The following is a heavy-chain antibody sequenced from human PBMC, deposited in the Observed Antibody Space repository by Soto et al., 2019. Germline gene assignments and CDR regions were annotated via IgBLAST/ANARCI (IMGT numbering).Heavy chain of an antibody. D-gene: IGHD6-6*01. CDR2: IYYSGST. CDR3: TRGIIMYSSSAEPTMDFDI. V-gene: IGHV4-59*01. CDR1: GGSISSYY. J-gene: IGHJ3*02. Sequence: QVQLQESGPGLVKPSETLSLTCTVSGGSISSYYWSWIRQPPGKGLEWIGYIYYSGSTNYNPSLKRLATISDATTMNQFSMKLSSAVVEDTAVYCCTRGIIMYSSSAEPTMDFDIWGQGTMVTVFS.